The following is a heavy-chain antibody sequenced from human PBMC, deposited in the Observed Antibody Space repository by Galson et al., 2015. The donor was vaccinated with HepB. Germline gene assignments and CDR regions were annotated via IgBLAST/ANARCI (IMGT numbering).Heavy chain of an antibody. Sequence: SLRLSCAASGFTFSSYAMHWVRQAPGKGLEWVAVILYDGSNKYYADSVKGRFTISRDNSKNTLYLQMNSLRAEDTAVYYCARDYYFDYWGQGTLVTVSS. CDR2: ILYDGSNK. J-gene: IGHJ4*02. CDR1: GFTFSSYA. CDR3: ARDYYFDY. V-gene: IGHV3-30*04.